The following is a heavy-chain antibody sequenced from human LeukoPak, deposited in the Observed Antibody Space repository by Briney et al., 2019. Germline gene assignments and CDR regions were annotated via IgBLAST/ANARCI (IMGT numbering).Heavy chain of an antibody. D-gene: IGHD3-22*01. CDR3: AKYSHDSSGSYDY. CDR1: GFTFSNYG. J-gene: IGHJ4*02. CDR2: ISGSGSDGST. Sequence: GGSLRLSCTASGFTFSNYGMNWVRQAPGKGLEWVSGISGSGSDGSTYYADSVKGRFTISRDNSKNTLYLQMNSLRAEDTAVYYCAKYSHDSSGSYDYWGQGTLVTVSS. V-gene: IGHV3-23*01.